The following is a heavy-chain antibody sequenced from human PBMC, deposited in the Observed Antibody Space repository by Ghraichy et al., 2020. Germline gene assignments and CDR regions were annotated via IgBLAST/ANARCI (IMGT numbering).Heavy chain of an antibody. J-gene: IGHJ4*02. CDR3: ARVPYYYDSSGLDY. CDR1: GYTFTSYG. D-gene: IGHD3-22*01. V-gene: IGHV1-18*01. Sequence: ASVKVSCKASGYTFTSYGISWVRQAHGQGLEWMGWISAYNGNTNYAQKLQGKVTMTTDTSTSTAYMELRSLRSDDTAVYYCARVPYYYDSSGLDYWGQGTLVTVSS. CDR2: ISAYNGNT.